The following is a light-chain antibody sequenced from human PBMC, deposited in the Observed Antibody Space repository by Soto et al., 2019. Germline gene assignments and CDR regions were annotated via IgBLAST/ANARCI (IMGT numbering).Light chain of an antibody. CDR1: KLGDKY. V-gene: IGLV3-1*01. Sequence: SSELTQPPSVSVSPGQTASITCSGAKLGDKYACWYQQKPGQSPVLVIYQDSKRASGIPERFSGSNSGNTATLTISGTQAMDEADYYCQAWDSSTRVVFGGGTKLTVL. CDR3: QAWDSSTRVV. J-gene: IGLJ2*01. CDR2: QDS.